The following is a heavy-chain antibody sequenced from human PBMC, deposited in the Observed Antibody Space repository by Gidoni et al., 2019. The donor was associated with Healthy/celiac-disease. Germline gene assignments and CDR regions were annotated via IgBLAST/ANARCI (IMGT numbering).Heavy chain of an antibody. CDR1: GFTFDDYA. CDR2: ISWDGGST. V-gene: IGHV3-43D*03. J-gene: IGHJ4*02. Sequence: EVQLVESGGVVVQPGGSLRLSCAASGFTFDDYAMHWVRQAPGKGLEWVSLISWDGGSTYYADSVKGRFTISRDNSKNSLYLQMNSLRAEDTALYYCAKGYSSSWYFDYWGQGTLVTVSS. D-gene: IGHD6-13*01. CDR3: AKGYSSSWYFDY.